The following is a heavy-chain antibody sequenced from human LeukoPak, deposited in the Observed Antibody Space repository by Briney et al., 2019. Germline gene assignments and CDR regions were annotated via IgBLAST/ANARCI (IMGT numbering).Heavy chain of an antibody. D-gene: IGHD2-21*02. CDR3: ARDVPIVVVTATRYYYYYGMDV. Sequence: SQTLSLICAISGDSVSSNSAAWNWIRQSPSRGLEWLGRTYYRSKWYNDYAVSVKSRITINPDTSKNQFSLQLNSVTPEDTAVYYCARDVPIVVVTATRYYYYYGMDVWGQGTTVTVSS. V-gene: IGHV6-1*01. J-gene: IGHJ6*02. CDR2: TYYRSKWYN. CDR1: GDSVSSNSAA.